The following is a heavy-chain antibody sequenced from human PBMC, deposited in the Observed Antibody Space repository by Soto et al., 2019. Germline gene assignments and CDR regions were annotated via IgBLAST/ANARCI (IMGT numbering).Heavy chain of an antibody. V-gene: IGHV1-8*01. D-gene: IGHD2-2*01. CDR1: GYTFTSYD. CDR2: MNPESRNT. Sequence: QVQLVQSGAEVKEPGASVRVSCKASGYTFTSYDINWVRQATGRGLEWMGWMNPESRNTGYAQKFQGRVTMTRDTSISTAYMELTSLRSEDTAVYYCARFVRHQLPTIDFWGQGTLVTVSS. J-gene: IGHJ4*02. CDR3: ARFVRHQLPTIDF.